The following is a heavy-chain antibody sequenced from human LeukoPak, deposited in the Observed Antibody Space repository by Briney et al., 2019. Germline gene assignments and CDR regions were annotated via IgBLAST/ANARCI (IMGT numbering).Heavy chain of an antibody. CDR3: ARVAYGGKSDY. Sequence: GGSLRLSCAASGFTFSSYWMSWVRQALGKGLEWVANIKQDRSEKYYVDSVKGRFTISRDTAKNSLYLQMNSLRAEDTAVYYCARVAYGGKSDYWGQGTLVTVSP. CDR2: IKQDRSEK. J-gene: IGHJ4*02. V-gene: IGHV3-7*01. CDR1: GFTFSSYW. D-gene: IGHD4/OR15-4a*01.